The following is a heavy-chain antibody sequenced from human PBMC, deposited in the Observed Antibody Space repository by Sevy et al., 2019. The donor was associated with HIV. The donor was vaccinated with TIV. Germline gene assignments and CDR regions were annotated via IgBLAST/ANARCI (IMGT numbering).Heavy chain of an antibody. J-gene: IGHJ4*02. CDR2: TRTYNGET. Sequence: ASVKVSCKTSGYTFIKHPLSWVRQAPGQGLEWMGCTRTYNGETKYAQKFQGRATMTTDTSTSTAYMELRSLSADDTAVYYCARDSDGSGRYYLDYFDSWGQGTLVTVSS. D-gene: IGHD3-22*01. CDR1: GYTFIKHP. V-gene: IGHV1-18*01. CDR3: ARDSDGSGRYYLDYFDS.